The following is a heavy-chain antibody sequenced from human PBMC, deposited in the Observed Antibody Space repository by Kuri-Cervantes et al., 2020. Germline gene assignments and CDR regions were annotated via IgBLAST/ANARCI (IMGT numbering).Heavy chain of an antibody. CDR1: GYTFTSYG. CDR2: ISDYNGNT. Sequence: ASVKVSCKASGYTFTSYGISWVRQAPGQGLEWMGWISDYNGNTNYAQKLQDRVTMTTDTSTSTAYLELRSLRSDDTAVYYCARVYGDYELGIWGQGTMVTVSS. CDR3: ARVYGDYELGI. V-gene: IGHV1-18*01. D-gene: IGHD4-17*01. J-gene: IGHJ3*02.